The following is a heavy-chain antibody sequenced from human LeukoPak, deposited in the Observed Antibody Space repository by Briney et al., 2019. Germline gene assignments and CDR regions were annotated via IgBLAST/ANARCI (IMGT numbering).Heavy chain of an antibody. J-gene: IGHJ4*02. V-gene: IGHV3-30*09. Sequence: GGSLRLSYAASGFTFSNYAMHWVRQAPGKGLAWVAAISDDGSSKFYSDSVKGRFAISRDNSKNTLYLQMNSLRAEDTAVYYCAKDLLGSGSSLGPDYWGQGTLVTVSS. CDR2: ISDDGSSK. D-gene: IGHD3-10*02. CDR1: GFTFSNYA. CDR3: AKDLLGSGSSLGPDY.